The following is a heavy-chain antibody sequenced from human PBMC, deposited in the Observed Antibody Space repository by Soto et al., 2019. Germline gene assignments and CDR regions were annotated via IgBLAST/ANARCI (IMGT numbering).Heavy chain of an antibody. V-gene: IGHV3-23*01. CDR1: GFTFSSYA. J-gene: IGHJ4*02. CDR2: ISGGGDAT. D-gene: IGHD3-10*01. CDR3: AKDQGDIPTFSDY. Sequence: PGGSLRLSCTASGFTFSSYAMNWVRQAPGRGLEWVSAISGGGDATFHADSVKGHFTISRDNSKNTLYLQMTSLRAEDTAVYYCAKDQGDIPTFSDYWGQGTPVTVSS.